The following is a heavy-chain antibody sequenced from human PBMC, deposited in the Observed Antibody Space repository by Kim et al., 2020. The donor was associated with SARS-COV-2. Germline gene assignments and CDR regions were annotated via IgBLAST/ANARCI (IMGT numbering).Heavy chain of an antibody. V-gene: IGHV7-4-1*02. Sequence: ASVKVSCKASGYTFTSYAMNWVRQAPGQGLEWMGWINTNTGNPTYAQGFTGRFVFSLDTSVSTAYLQISSLKAEDTAVYYCARGFWDGSYRKVNWFDPWGQGTLVTVSS. CDR1: GYTFTSYA. D-gene: IGHD1-26*01. CDR2: INTNTGNP. CDR3: ARGFWDGSYRKVNWFDP. J-gene: IGHJ5*02.